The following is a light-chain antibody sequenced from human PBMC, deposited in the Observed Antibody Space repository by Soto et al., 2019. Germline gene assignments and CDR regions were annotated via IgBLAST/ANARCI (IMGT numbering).Light chain of an antibody. CDR1: QSIRSH. CDR3: QQSFSSPFT. Sequence: DIQMTQPPSSLSASVGDRVSITCRASQSIRSHLNWFQHKPGKAPKVLIYGASSLQGGVPSRFSGSGSGTDFTLIIKSLQPEDFATYYCQQSFSSPFTFGPGTKVDVK. J-gene: IGKJ3*01. V-gene: IGKV1-39*01. CDR2: GAS.